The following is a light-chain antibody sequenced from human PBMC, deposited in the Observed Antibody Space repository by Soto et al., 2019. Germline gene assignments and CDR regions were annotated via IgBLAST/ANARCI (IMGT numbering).Light chain of an antibody. CDR1: QDISKY. CDR3: QQYYNLSLS. J-gene: IGKJ4*01. Sequence: DLQMTQSPSSLSASVGDRVPITCQASQDISKYVNWYQQKPGKAPHLLNYDAANMETGVPSRFSGSGSGTDFTFTITSLQAEDVATDDYQQYYNLSLSVGGGTKVEIK. CDR2: DAA. V-gene: IGKV1-33*01.